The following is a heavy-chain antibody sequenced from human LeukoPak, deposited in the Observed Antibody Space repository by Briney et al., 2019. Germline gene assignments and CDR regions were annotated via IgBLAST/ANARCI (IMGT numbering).Heavy chain of an antibody. CDR1: GFTFSSYA. CDR3: AREAGELAHYYYYGMDV. D-gene: IGHD1-1*01. J-gene: IGHJ6*02. CDR2: ISYDGSNK. Sequence: GGSLRLSCAASGFTFSSYAMHWVRQAPGKGLEWVAVISYDGSNKYYADSVKGRFTISRDNSKNTLYLQMNSLRAEDTAVYYCAREAGELAHYYYYGMDVWGQGTTVTVSS. V-gene: IGHV3-30-3*01.